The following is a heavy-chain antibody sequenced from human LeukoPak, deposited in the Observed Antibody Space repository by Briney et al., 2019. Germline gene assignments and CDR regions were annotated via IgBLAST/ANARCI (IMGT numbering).Heavy chain of an antibody. J-gene: IGHJ4*02. V-gene: IGHV4-4*02. CDR1: GVSISSTDW. D-gene: IGHD3-16*01. CDR3: AKDPQGDASQAFDH. CDR2: IHHSRGT. Sequence: SETLSLTCAVSGVSISSTDWWSWVRQPPGKGLEWIGEIHHSRGTHYNPSLQSRVTISLDNSKNQISLELNSVTAADTAVYYCAKDPQGDASQAFDHWGQGTLVTVSS.